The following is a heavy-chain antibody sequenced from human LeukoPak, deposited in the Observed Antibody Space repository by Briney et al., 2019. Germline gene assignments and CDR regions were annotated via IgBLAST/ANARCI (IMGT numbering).Heavy chain of an antibody. CDR2: ISSSSSYI. D-gene: IGHD3-16*02. Sequence: PGGSLRLSCAASGFTFSSYSMNWVRQAPGKGLEWVSSISSSSSYIYYADSVKGRFTISRDNAKNSLYLQMNSLRAEDTAVYYCARDNYDYVWGSYRYLPAFDIWGQGTMVTVSS. J-gene: IGHJ3*02. V-gene: IGHV3-21*01. CDR3: ARDNYDYVWGSYRYLPAFDI. CDR1: GFTFSSYS.